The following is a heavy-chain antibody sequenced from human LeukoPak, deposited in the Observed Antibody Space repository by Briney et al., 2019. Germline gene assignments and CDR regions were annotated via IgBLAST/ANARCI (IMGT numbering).Heavy chain of an antibody. CDR1: GFTVNNNY. CDR3: AKDRGLVGATGAFDI. J-gene: IGHJ3*02. V-gene: IGHV3-53*01. Sequence: PGGSLRLSCAASGFTVNNNYMTWVRQAPGKGLDWVSVIDSDGNTYYADSVMGRFSISRDNSKNTLYLQMNSLRAEDTAVYYCAKDRGLVGATGAFDIWGQGTMVTVSS. CDR2: IDSDGNT. D-gene: IGHD1-26*01.